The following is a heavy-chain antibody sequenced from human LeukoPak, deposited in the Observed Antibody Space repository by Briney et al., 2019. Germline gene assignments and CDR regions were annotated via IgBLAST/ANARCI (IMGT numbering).Heavy chain of an antibody. Sequence: GGSLRLSCAASGFPVSSNYMSWVRQAPGKGLEWVSVLYRGGETYYADSVKGRFTISRDNYKNTLYLQMNSLRAEDTAVYYCARDLHYYVAMDVWGQGTTVTVSS. V-gene: IGHV3-53*01. D-gene: IGHD3-10*02. CDR3: ARDLHYYVAMDV. CDR2: LYRGGET. CDR1: GFPVSSNY. J-gene: IGHJ6*02.